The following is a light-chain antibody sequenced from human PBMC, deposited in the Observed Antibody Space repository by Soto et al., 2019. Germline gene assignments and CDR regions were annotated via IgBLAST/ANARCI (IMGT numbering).Light chain of an antibody. CDR1: QSVSST. CDR3: QQYNNWPPYT. CDR2: GAS. J-gene: IGKJ2*01. Sequence: EIVMTQSPATLSVSPGESATLSCRASQSVSSTLAWYQHKPGQAPRLLIYGASTRATGISARFSGSGSGTEFTLTIISRQSEDFAVYYCQQYNNWPPYTFGQGTKLKIK. V-gene: IGKV3-15*01.